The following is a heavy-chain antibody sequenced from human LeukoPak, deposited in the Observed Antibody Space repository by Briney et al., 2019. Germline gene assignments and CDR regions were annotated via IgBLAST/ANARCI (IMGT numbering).Heavy chain of an antibody. Sequence: GSLRLSCAASGFSFSTYSMNWVRQAPGKGLEWVSYINSGSTYADSVKGRFTISRDNAKDSLYLQMNNLRDEDTAVYYCVRDSLYAFDIWGQGTMVTVSS. CDR1: GFSFSTYS. J-gene: IGHJ3*02. CDR2: INSGS. V-gene: IGHV3-48*02. CDR3: VRDSLYAFDI.